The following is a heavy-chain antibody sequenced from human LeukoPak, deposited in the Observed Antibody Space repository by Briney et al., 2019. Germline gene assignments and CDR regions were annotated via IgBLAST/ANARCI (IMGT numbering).Heavy chain of an antibody. Sequence: SETLSLTCTVSGGSNSDYYWNWMRQPPGKGLEWIGYIYYSGRTNYNPSLKSRVSISVDTSKNQFSLKLSSVTAADTAVYYCARDFRGSVDAFDIWGQGTMVAVSS. J-gene: IGHJ3*02. V-gene: IGHV4-59*01. CDR1: GGSNSDYY. CDR2: IYYSGRT. CDR3: ARDFRGSVDAFDI.